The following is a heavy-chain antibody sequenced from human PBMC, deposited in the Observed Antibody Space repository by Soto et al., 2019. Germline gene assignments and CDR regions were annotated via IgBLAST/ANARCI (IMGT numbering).Heavy chain of an antibody. V-gene: IGHV5-10-1*01. D-gene: IGHD6-6*01. J-gene: IGHJ6*02. Sequence: SWIRQHPGKGLEWMGRIDPSDSYTNYSPSFQGHVTISADKSISTAYLQWSSLKASDTAMYYCARRSSSSPYYYYGMDVWGQGTTVTVSS. CDR3: ARRSSSSPYYYYGMDV. CDR2: IDPSDSYT.